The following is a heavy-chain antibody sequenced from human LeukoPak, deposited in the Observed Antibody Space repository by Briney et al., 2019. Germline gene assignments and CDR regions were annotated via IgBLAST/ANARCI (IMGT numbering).Heavy chain of an antibody. Sequence: PSETLSLTCTVSGGSISSSSYYWGWIRQPPGKGLEWIGTIYYSGSTYYNPSLKSRVTMSVDTSKNQFSLKLSSVTAADTAVYYCARHQGTTVTTNPYHYYYMDVWGKGTTVTVSS. V-gene: IGHV4-39*01. J-gene: IGHJ6*03. CDR3: ARHQGTTVTTNPYHYYYMDV. CDR2: IYYSGST. CDR1: GGSISSSSYY. D-gene: IGHD4-11*01.